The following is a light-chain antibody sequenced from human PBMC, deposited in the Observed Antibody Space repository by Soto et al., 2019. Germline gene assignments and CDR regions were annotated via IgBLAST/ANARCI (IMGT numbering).Light chain of an antibody. CDR1: QTVSSSY. CDR3: QQYGSSPRT. V-gene: IGKV3-20*01. Sequence: EIVLTQSPGTLSLSPGERATLSCRANQTVSSSYLAWYQQKLGQAPRLLIYGASNSATGIPDRFSGSGSGTDFTLTISSLEPEDFSVYYCQQYGSSPRTFGQGTKVEIK. J-gene: IGKJ1*01. CDR2: GAS.